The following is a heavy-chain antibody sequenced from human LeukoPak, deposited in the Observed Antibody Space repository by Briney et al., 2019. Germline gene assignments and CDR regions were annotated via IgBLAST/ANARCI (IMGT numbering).Heavy chain of an antibody. V-gene: IGHV3-23*01. CDR2: IGGGDGSI. J-gene: IGHJ6*02. Sequence: GGSLRLSCAASGFTFSNFAVNWVRQAPGKGLEWVSVIGGGDGSIYYADSVKGRFTISRGNSKNTLYLQMTSLRAEDAAMYYCAKGMGLAHYYFYGMDVWGQGTTVTVSS. CDR1: GFTFSNFA. D-gene: IGHD6-19*01. CDR3: AKGMGLAHYYFYGMDV.